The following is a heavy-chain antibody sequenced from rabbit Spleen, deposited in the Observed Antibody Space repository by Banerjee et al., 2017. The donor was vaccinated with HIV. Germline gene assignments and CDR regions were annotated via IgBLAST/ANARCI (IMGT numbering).Heavy chain of an antibody. J-gene: IGHJ4*01. D-gene: IGHD4-2*01. CDR2: IVPSSGNT. CDR3: ARDVAENNNYAL. V-gene: IGHV1S40*01. CDR1: GLSFTGGYY. Sequence: QSLEESGGDLAKPGASLTLTCTASGLSFTGGYYWVRQAPGKGLEWIACIVPSSGNTYYATWAKGRFTISRTSSTTVTLQMTSLTAADTATYFCARDVAENNNYALWGQGTLVTVS.